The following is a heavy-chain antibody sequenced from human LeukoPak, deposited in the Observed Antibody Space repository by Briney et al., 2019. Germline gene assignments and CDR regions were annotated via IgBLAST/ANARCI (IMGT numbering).Heavy chain of an antibody. D-gene: IGHD3-22*01. CDR3: ASFPFYYDSSGYRFFDY. J-gene: IGHJ4*02. CDR1: GGSVNSGSYY. Sequence: SETLSLTCTVSGGSVNSGSYYWSWIRQPPGKGLEWIGEINHSGSTNYNPSLKSRVTISVDTSKNQFPLKLSSVTAADTAVYYCASFPFYYDSSGYRFFDYWGQGTLVTVSS. CDR2: INHSGST. V-gene: IGHV4-39*06.